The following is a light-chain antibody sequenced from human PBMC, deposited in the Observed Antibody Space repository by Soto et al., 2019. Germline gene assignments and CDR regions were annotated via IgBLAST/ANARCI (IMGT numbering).Light chain of an antibody. CDR3: QQYGSSPPYT. J-gene: IGKJ2*01. Sequence: EIVLTQSPGTLSLSPGERATLSCRASQSVSSSYLAWYQHKPGQAPRLLIYGASNRATGIPDRFSGSGSGTDFTLTISRLEPEDFAVYYCQQYGSSPPYTFGQGTILEIK. CDR1: QSVSSSY. V-gene: IGKV3-20*01. CDR2: GAS.